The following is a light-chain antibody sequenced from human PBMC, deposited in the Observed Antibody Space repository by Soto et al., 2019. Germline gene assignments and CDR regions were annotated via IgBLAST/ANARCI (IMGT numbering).Light chain of an antibody. V-gene: IGKV1-9*01. Sequence: DIQLTQSPSFLSASVGDRVTITCRASQGIRSYLAWYQQRPGKVPELLIYGASTLRPGGASRFSGSGSGTEFTLTISGLQPEDFATYFCQQLNTFPPFFTFGPGTKVDIK. CDR2: GAS. J-gene: IGKJ3*01. CDR3: QQLNTFPPFFT. CDR1: QGIRSY.